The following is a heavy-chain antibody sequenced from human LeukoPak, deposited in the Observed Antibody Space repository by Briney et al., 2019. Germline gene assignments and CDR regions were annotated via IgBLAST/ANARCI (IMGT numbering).Heavy chain of an antibody. Sequence: GGSLRLSCAASGFTFSSYDMHWVRQATGKGLEWVSAIGTAGDTYYPGSVKGRFTISRDNAKNSLYLQMNSLRAEDTAVYYCARDASSDQLPGFDYWGQGTLVTVSS. D-gene: IGHD6-19*01. V-gene: IGHV3-13*01. CDR1: GFTFSSYD. J-gene: IGHJ4*02. CDR3: ARDASSDQLPGFDY. CDR2: IGTAGDT.